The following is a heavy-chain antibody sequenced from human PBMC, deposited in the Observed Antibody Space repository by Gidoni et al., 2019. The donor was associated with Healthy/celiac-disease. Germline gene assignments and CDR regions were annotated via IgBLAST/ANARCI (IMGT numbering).Heavy chain of an antibody. CDR1: GFTFRSYA. CDR2: ISYDGSNK. V-gene: IGHV3-30-3*01. CDR3: ARVSGYYYYYYGMDV. Sequence: QVQLVESGGVVVQPGRSLRLSCAASGFTFRSYAMHWVRQAPGKGLEWVAVISYDGSNKYYADSVKGRFTISRDNSKNTLYLQMNSLRAEDTAVYYCARVSGYYYYYYGMDVWGQGTTVTVSS. J-gene: IGHJ6*02.